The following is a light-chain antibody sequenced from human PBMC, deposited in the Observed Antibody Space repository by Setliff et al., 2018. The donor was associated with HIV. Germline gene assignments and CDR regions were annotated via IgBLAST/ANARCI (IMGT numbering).Light chain of an antibody. CDR1: SSDIGGYNY. V-gene: IGLV2-14*01. J-gene: IGLJ1*01. Sequence: QSALTQPASVSGSPGQSITISCTGTSSDIGGYNYVSWYQQHPGKAPKLMIYEVSDRPSGVSNRFSGSKSGNTASLTISGLQAEDEADYSCSSYTSTSTLDVVGTGTKVTVL. CDR3: SSYTSTSTLDV. CDR2: EVS.